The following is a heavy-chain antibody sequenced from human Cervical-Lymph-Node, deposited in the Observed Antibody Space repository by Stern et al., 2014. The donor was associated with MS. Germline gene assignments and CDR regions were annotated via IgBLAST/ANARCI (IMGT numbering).Heavy chain of an antibody. Sequence: EVQLVESGGGLVQRGGSLRLSCAASGFTFNTYAMAWVRQAPGQGLEWVSTISGSGHNPQYANSMKGRFTVSRDNSKNTIYLQMTNLRVDDTAVYHCAKYLAGKFDYWGQGTLVTVSS. J-gene: IGHJ4*02. V-gene: IGHV3-23*04. D-gene: IGHD4-23*01. CDR2: ISGSGHNP. CDR1: GFTFNTYA. CDR3: AKYLAGKFDY.